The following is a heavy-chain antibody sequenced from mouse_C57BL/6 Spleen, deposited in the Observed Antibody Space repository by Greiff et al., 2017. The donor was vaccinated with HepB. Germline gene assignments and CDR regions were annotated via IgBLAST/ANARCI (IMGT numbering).Heavy chain of an antibody. Sequence: VQLQQSGAELARPGASVKMSCKASGYTFTSYTMHWVKQRPGQGLEWIGYINPSSGYTKYNQKFKDKATLTADKSSSTAYMQLSSLTSEDSAVYYCARFYYYGSSSFAYWGQGTLVTVSA. CDR1: GYTFTSYT. V-gene: IGHV1-4*01. D-gene: IGHD1-1*01. CDR2: INPSSGYT. CDR3: ARFYYYGSSSFAY. J-gene: IGHJ3*01.